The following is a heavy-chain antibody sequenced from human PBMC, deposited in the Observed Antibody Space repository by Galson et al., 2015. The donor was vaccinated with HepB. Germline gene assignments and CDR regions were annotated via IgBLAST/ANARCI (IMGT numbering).Heavy chain of an antibody. CDR3: ASRDGRAY. D-gene: IGHD5-24*01. CDR1: GFTFSSYA. J-gene: IGHJ4*02. V-gene: IGHV3-30-3*01. Sequence: SLRLSCAASGFTFSSYAMHWVRQAPGKGLEWVAVISYDGSNKYYPDSVKGRFTISRDNSKNTLYLQMNSLRAEDTAVYYCASRDGRAYWGQGTLVTVSS. CDR2: ISYDGSNK.